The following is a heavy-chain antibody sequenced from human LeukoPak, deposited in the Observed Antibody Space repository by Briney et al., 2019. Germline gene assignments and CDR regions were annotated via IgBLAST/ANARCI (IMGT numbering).Heavy chain of an antibody. V-gene: IGHV4-59*01. CDR3: ARMIRQQLLYYFDY. CDR2: ISNSEST. J-gene: IGHJ4*02. CDR1: GGSISSYY. D-gene: IGHD6-13*01. Sequence: SETLSLTCTVSGGSISSYYWSWTRQPPGKGLEWIGYISNSESTNYNLSLKSRVTISVDTSKNQFSLKLSSVTAADTAVYYCARMIRQQLLYYFDYWSQGTLVTVSS.